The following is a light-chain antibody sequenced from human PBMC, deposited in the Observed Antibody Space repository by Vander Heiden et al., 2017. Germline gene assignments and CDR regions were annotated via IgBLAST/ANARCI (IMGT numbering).Light chain of an antibody. J-gene: IGLJ3*02. CDR2: GAT. Sequence: QTVVTQEPSLTVSPGGPVTLPCASSTGAVTSGYFPNWFQQKPGQAPSALIYGATKKHSWTPARFSGSLLGGKAALTLSAVQPEDEAEYYCLLYYDGAWVFGGGTKLTVL. V-gene: IGLV7-43*01. CDR1: TGAVTSGYF. CDR3: LLYYDGAWV.